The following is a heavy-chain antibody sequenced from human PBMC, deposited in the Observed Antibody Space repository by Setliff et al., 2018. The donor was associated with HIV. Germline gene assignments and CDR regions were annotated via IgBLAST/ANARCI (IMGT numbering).Heavy chain of an antibody. CDR3: ARDPSRWVQPVTRITAFDI. CDR1: GGTFNSFA. CDR2: IIPIFGEA. J-gene: IGHJ3*02. V-gene: IGHV1-69*13. Sequence: GASVKVSCKASGGTFNSFAINWVRQAPGQGLEWIGKIIPIFGEANYAQKFQGRVTITADESASTAYMELSSLRSDDTAVYYCARDPSRWVQPVTRITAFDIWGQGTMVTVSS. D-gene: IGHD5-18*01.